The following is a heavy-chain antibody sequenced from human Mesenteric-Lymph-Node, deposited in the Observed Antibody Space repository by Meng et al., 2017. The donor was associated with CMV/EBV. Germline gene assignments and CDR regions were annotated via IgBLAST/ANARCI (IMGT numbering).Heavy chain of an antibody. V-gene: IGHV4-34*01. J-gene: IGHJ4*02. Sequence: FSRTCAVYGGSFSVYWWSWIRQPPGKGLEWVGEISYTGGTNYNPSLKSRVIISADTSKKQFSLKLTSVTAADTAVYYCAMHPADFDYWGQGILVTVSS. CDR2: ISYTGGT. CDR3: AMHPADFDY. CDR1: GGSFSVYW.